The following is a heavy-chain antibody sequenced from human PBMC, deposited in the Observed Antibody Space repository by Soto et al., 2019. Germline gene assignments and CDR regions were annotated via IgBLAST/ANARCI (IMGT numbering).Heavy chain of an antibody. Sequence: SGPTLVNPTQTLTLTCTFSGFSLSTSGVGVGWIRQPPGKALEWLALIYWNDDKRYSPSLKSRLTITKDTSKNQVVLTMTNMDPVDTATYYCAHSLGETYYDFWSGYHYYHYCMDVWGQGTTVTLSS. CDR3: AHSLGETYYDFWSGYHYYHYCMDV. D-gene: IGHD3-3*01. CDR2: IYWNDDK. CDR1: GFSLSTSGVG. V-gene: IGHV2-5*01. J-gene: IGHJ6*02.